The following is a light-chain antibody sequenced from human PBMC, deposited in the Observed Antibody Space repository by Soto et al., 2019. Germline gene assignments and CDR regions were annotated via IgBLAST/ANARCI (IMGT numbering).Light chain of an antibody. CDR3: QSYDSSLSGSRV. CDR1: SSNIGAGYG. J-gene: IGLJ2*01. V-gene: IGLV1-40*01. Sequence: QPVLTQPPSVSGAPGQRVTISCTGTSSNIGAGYGVHWYQQLPGTAPKLLISGNNNRPSGVPDRFSGSKSGTSASLAITGLQAEDEADYYCQSYDSSLSGSRVFGGGTKVTVL. CDR2: GNN.